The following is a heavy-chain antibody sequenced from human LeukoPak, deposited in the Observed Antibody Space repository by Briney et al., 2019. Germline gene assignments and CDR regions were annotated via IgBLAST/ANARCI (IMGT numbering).Heavy chain of an antibody. J-gene: IGHJ3*02. CDR3: AKDRILGVPLDAFDI. D-gene: IGHD2-8*02. CDR1: GFAFWDYS. V-gene: IGHV3-23*01. Sequence: PGGSLRLSCAASGFAFWDYSMNWVRQAPGKGLEWVSAISGSGGSTYYADSVKGRFTISRDNSRNTLYLQMNSLRAEDTAVYYCAKDRILGVPLDAFDIWGQGTMVTVSS. CDR2: ISGSGGST.